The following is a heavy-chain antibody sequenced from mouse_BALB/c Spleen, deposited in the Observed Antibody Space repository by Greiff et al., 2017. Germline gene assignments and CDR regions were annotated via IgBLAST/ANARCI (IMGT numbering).Heavy chain of an antibody. Sequence: QVQLQQSGPELVKPGASVKISSKASGYAFSSSWMNWVKQRPGQGLEWIGRIYPGDGDTDYNGKFKGKATMTADKSSITAYMQLSSLTSVDSAVYCCARGWGLGDAMDYWGQGTTLTVSA. CDR2: IYPGDGDT. D-gene: IGHD2-13*01. CDR1: GYAFSSSW. V-gene: IGHV1-82*01. CDR3: ARGWGLGDAMDY. J-gene: IGHJ4*01.